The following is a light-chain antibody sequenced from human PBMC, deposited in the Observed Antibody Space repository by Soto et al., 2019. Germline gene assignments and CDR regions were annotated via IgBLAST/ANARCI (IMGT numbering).Light chain of an antibody. V-gene: IGLV2-14*01. J-gene: IGLJ3*02. Sequence: QSALTKPASVSGSPGQSITISCTGTSSDVGGYNYVSWYQQHPGKAPKLMIYEVSNRPSGVSTRFSGSKSGNTASLTISGLQAEDEADYYCSSYTTSSTHWVFGGGTKLTVL. CDR2: EVS. CDR1: SSDVGGYNY. CDR3: SSYTTSSTHWV.